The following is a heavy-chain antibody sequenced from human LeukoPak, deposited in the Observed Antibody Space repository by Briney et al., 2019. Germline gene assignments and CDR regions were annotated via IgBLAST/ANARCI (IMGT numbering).Heavy chain of an antibody. CDR3: TTDGARGSWFDP. D-gene: IGHD3-16*01. J-gene: IGHJ5*02. CDR1: GFTVSNAW. Sequence: GGSLRLSCGASGFTVSNAWMNWVRQAPGKGPEWVGRIKSKSDGGTTDYAAPVKGRFTISRDDSKNTLYVQMNSLKTEDTAVYYCTTDGARGSWFDPWGQGTLVTVSS. CDR2: IKSKSDGGTT. V-gene: IGHV3-15*07.